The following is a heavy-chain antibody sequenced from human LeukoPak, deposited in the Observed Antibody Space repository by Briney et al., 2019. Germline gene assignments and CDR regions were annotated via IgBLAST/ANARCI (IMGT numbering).Heavy chain of an antibody. V-gene: IGHV4-4*07. J-gene: IGHJ4*02. CDR3: AREGQQLVPPFDY. D-gene: IGHD6-6*01. CDR1: GGSINNYY. CDR2: IYSSGKT. Sequence: SETLSLTCTVSGGSINNYYWTWIRQPAGKGLEWIGRIYSSGKTNYNPSLKSRVTISVDTSKNQFSLKLSSVTAPDTAVYYCAREGQQLVPPFDYWGQGALVTVSS.